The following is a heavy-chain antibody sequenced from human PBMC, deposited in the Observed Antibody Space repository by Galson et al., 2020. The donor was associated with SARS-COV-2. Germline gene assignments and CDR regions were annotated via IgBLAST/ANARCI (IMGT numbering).Heavy chain of an antibody. CDR2: IYSGGST. J-gene: IGHJ4*02. Sequence: SLRLSCAASGFTFSSYAMSWVRQAPGKGLEWVSVIYSGGSTYYADSVKGRFTISRDNSKNTLYLQMNSLRAEDTAVYYCAKVMYSSGWYSWYFDYWGQGTLVTVSS. CDR1: GFTFSSYA. V-gene: IGHV3-23*03. CDR3: AKVMYSSGWYSWYFDY. D-gene: IGHD6-19*01.